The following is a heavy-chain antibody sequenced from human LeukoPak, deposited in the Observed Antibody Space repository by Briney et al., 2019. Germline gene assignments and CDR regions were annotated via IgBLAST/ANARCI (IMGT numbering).Heavy chain of an antibody. V-gene: IGHV3-23*01. D-gene: IGHD1-14*01. CDR3: AKATGYLL. Sequence: GGSLRLSCAASGFTFSSYAMSWVRQAPGKGLEWVSTISNSDDSTYYADSVKGRFTISRDNSENTLFLRMNSLRAEDTAVYYCAKATGYLLWGQGTLVIVSS. J-gene: IGHJ4*02. CDR1: GFTFSSYA. CDR2: ISNSDDST.